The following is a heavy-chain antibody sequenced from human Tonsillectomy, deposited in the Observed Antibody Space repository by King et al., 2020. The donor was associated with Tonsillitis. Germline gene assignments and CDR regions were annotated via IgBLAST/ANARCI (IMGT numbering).Heavy chain of an antibody. Sequence: VQLQESGPGLVKPSQTLSLTCTVSGGSISSGDYYWSWNRQHPGKGLEWIGYIYYSGSTYYNPSLKSRVTISVDTSKNQFSLNLSSVTAADTAVYYCAREDHEVRKSIDYWGQGTLVTVSS. V-gene: IGHV4-31*03. CDR2: IYYSGST. D-gene: IGHD3-10*01. CDR1: GGSISSGDYY. J-gene: IGHJ4*02. CDR3: AREDHEVRKSIDY.